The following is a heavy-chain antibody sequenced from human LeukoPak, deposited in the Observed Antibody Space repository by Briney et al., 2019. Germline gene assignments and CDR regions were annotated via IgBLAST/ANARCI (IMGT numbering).Heavy chain of an antibody. D-gene: IGHD4-17*01. V-gene: IGHV4-34*01. CDR1: SGSLSGYS. CDR2: IHHSGST. J-gene: IGHJ4*02. Sequence: SETLSLTCAVSSGSLSGYSWGWIRQAPGKGLDWIGEIHHSGSTTYNSSLKNRVTISLDKPKSQFSLILTSVTAADTAVYYCTRQSGTVTPVDYWGQGILVTVSS. CDR3: TRQSGTVTPVDY.